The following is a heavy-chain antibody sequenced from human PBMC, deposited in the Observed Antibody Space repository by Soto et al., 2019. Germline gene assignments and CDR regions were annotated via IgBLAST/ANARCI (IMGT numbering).Heavy chain of an antibody. Sequence: PGESLKISCKGSGYSFTSYWIGWVRQMPGKGLEWVGIIYPGDSDTRYSPSFQGQVTISADKSIRTAYLQWSSLKASDTAMYYCARRKGTPSSGWYGVDYWGQGTLVTVSS. J-gene: IGHJ4*02. CDR2: IYPGDSDT. D-gene: IGHD6-19*01. CDR1: GYSFTSYW. V-gene: IGHV5-51*01. CDR3: ARRKGTPSSGWYGVDY.